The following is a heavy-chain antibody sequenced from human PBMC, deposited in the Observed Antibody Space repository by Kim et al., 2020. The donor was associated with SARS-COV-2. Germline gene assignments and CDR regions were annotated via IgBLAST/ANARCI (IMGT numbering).Heavy chain of an antibody. Sequence: SLKSRVTISVDTSKNQFSLKLSSVTAADTAVYYCARSIPSYGSGSSPGFYWGQGTLVTVSS. CDR3: ARSIPSYGSGSSPGFY. D-gene: IGHD3-10*01. V-gene: IGHV4-34*01. J-gene: IGHJ4*02.